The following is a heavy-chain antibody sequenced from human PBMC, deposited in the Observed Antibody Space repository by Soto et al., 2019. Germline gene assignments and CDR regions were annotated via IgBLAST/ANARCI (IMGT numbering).Heavy chain of an antibody. D-gene: IGHD6-19*01. CDR3: ASSPVTGIYYAMDV. CDR2: IYHSGST. CDR1: GGSISSGAYS. Sequence: SETLSLTCTVSGGSISSGAYSWSWIRQPPGKGLEWIGYIYHSGSTYYIPSLRSRVTISMDRTKNQFSLHLNSVTAGDTAVYYCASSPVTGIYYAMDVWGQGTTVTVSS. V-gene: IGHV4-30-2*01. J-gene: IGHJ6*02.